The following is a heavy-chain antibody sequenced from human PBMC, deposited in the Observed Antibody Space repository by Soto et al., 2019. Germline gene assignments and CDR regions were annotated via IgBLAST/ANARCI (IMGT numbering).Heavy chain of an antibody. Sequence: ASVKVSCKASGYTFTSYDINWVRQATGQGLEWMGWMNPNSGNTGYAQKFQGRVTMTRNTSISTAYVELSSLRSEDTAAYYCARQNSILRANDYWGQGTLVTVSS. CDR1: GYTFTSYD. D-gene: IGHD2-15*01. CDR2: MNPNSGNT. J-gene: IGHJ4*02. V-gene: IGHV1-8*01. CDR3: ARQNSILRANDY.